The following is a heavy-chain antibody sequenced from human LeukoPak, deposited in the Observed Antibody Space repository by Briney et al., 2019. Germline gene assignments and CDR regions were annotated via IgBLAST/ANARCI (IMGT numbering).Heavy chain of an antibody. CDR1: GYTFTSYY. D-gene: IGHD6-13*01. Sequence: ASVKVSCKASGYTFTSYYMHWVRQAPGQGLERMGIINPSGGSTSYAQKFQGRVTMTRDTSTSTVYMVLSSLRSEDTAVYYCARAIAAAGLDYWGQGTLVTVSS. CDR2: INPSGGST. CDR3: ARAIAAAGLDY. V-gene: IGHV1-46*01. J-gene: IGHJ4*02.